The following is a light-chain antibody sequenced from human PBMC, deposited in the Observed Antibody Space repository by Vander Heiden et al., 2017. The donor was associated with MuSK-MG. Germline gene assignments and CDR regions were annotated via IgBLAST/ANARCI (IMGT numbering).Light chain of an antibody. CDR2: RLF. CDR3: RQRKEFPRT. J-gene: IGKJ2*01. CDR1: QSLLPSGNGHTH. Sequence: DVVLTQSPLSLSVTPGEPASISCRSSQSLLPSGNGHTHLDWYLQKPGQSPQLLIFRLFHRASGVPDRFSGSGSGTDFTLKISRVETEDVGVYYCRQRKEFPRTFGQGTRVXIK. V-gene: IGKV2-40*01.